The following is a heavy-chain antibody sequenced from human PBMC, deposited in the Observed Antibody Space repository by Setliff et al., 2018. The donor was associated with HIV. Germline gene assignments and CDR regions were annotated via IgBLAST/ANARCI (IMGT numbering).Heavy chain of an antibody. D-gene: IGHD3-22*01. CDR2: IIPILGIA. J-gene: IGHJ3*02. V-gene: IGHV1-69*10. Sequence: SVKVSCKASGGTFSSYAISWVRQAPGQGLEWMGGIIPILGIANYAQKFQGRVTITTDESTSTAYMELSSLRSEETAVYYCARGPDSSGERPFDIWGQGTMVTVSS. CDR3: ARGPDSSGERPFDI. CDR1: GGTFSSYA.